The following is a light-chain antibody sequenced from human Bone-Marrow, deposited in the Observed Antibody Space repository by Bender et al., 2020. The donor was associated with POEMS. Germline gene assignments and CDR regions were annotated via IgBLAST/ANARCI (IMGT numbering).Light chain of an antibody. CDR2: DVS. J-gene: IGLJ2*01. V-gene: IGLV2-14*01. CDR1: SGDVGGYNF. Sequence: QSALTQPASVSGSPGQSITISCSGTSGDVGGYNFVSWYQQHPGKAPKLMIYDVSNRPSGVSNRFSASKSGNTASLTISGLQAEDEADYYCRSYKRGVSSTLVFGGGTKLTVL. CDR3: RSYKRGVSSTLV.